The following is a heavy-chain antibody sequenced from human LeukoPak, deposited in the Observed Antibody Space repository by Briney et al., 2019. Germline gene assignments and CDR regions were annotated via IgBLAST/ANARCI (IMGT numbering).Heavy chain of an antibody. D-gene: IGHD2-2*01. CDR1: GGTFSSYA. CDR2: IIPIFGTA. CDR3: AKDQAGYCSSISCFG. V-gene: IGHV1-69*05. Sequence: SVKVSCKASGGTFSSYAISWVRQAPGQGLEWMGGIIPIFGTANYAQKFQGRVTITTDESTSTAYMELSSLRSEDTAVYYCAKDQAGYCSSISCFGWGQGTLVTVSS. J-gene: IGHJ4*02.